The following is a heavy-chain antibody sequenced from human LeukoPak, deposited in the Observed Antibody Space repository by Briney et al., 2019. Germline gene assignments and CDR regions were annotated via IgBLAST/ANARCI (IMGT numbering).Heavy chain of an antibody. CDR1: GFTFSDYV. Sequence: GGSLRLSCAAAGFTFSDYVTTWVRQAPGKGLEWVSDISGSGGSTYYADSVKGRFTISRDNSKNTLYLQMNSLRAEDTALYYCAKDSRWNYAFDIWGQGTMVTVSS. V-gene: IGHV3-23*01. CDR3: AKDSRWNYAFDI. D-gene: IGHD1-7*01. J-gene: IGHJ3*02. CDR2: ISGSGGST.